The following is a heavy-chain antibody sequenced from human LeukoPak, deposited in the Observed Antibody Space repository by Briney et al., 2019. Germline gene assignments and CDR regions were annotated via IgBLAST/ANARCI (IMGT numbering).Heavy chain of an antibody. CDR2: INPSGGST. CDR3: ASVVPEYCSGGSCYDRYYYYMDV. Sequence: ASVKVSCKASGGTFSSYAISWVRQAPGQGLEWMGIINPSGGSTSYAQKFQGRVTMTRDTSTSTVYMELSSLRSEDTAVYYCASVVPEYCSGGSCYDRYYYYMDVWGKGTTVTVSS. V-gene: IGHV1-46*01. CDR1: GGTFSSYA. D-gene: IGHD2-15*01. J-gene: IGHJ6*03.